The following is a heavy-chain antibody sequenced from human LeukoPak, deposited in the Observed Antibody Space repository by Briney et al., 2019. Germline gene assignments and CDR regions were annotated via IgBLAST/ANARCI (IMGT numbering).Heavy chain of an antibody. CDR1: GITFSNYN. D-gene: IGHD1-1*01. J-gene: IGHJ4*02. V-gene: IGHV3-21*01. CDR3: ARIQLYHGDFDS. CDR2: ITSSSSYT. Sequence: PGGSLRLSCAAPGITFSNYNMNWVRQAPGKGLEWISAITSSSSYTFYADSVKGRFTISRDNAQNSLYLQMDSLRADDTALYYCARIQLYHGDFDSWGQGTLVTASS.